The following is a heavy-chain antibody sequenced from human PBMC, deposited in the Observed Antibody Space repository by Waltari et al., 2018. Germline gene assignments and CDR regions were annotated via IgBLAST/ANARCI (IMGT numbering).Heavy chain of an antibody. CDR2: IIPILGTA. CDR1: GGTFSSYA. D-gene: IGHD3-3*01. V-gene: IGHV1-69*01. CDR3: AREFLEGGHDWFDP. Sequence: QVQLVQSGAEMKKPGSSVKVSCKASGGTFSSYAISWARQAPGQGLEWMGGIIPILGTANYAQKFQGRVTITADESTSTAYMELSSLRSEDTAVYYCAREFLEGGHDWFDPWGQGTLVTVSS. J-gene: IGHJ5*02.